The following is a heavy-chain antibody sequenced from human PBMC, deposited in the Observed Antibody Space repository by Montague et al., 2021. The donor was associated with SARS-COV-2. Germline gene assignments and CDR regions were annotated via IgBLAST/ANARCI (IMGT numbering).Heavy chain of an antibody. CDR1: GDSVSHDF. CDR3: VRDPAPSGSGTFYDY. D-gene: IGHD1-26*01. V-gene: IGHV4-59*02. Sequence: SETLSLTCTVSGDSVSHDFWTWIRQPPGKGLEWIGYVYYSRSSXXXPSXXXRVSIAVDTSKNQFSLRLSTVAAADTAIYYCVRDPAPSGSGTFYDYWGQGTLVAVS. CDR2: VYYSRSS. J-gene: IGHJ4*02.